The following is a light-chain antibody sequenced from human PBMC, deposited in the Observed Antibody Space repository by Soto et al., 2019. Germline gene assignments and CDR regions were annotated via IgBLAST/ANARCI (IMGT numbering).Light chain of an antibody. Sequence: EIVMTQSPATLSVSPGERATLSCRASQSVRSNLAWYQQKPGQAPSLLIYDISARATGIPTRFSGSGSGTEFTLTISSLQSEDFAVYYCQQYNDWPLTVGGGTKVEIK. CDR3: QQYNDWPLT. J-gene: IGKJ4*01. CDR1: QSVRSN. V-gene: IGKV3D-15*01. CDR2: DIS.